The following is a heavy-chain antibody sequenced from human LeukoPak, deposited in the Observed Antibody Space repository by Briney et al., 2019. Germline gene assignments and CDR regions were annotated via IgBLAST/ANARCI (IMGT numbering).Heavy chain of an antibody. Sequence: ASENLSLTCTVSGGSISSGSYYWSWIRQPAGKGLEWIGRIYTSGSTNYNPSLKSRVTISVDTSKNQFSLKLSSVTAADTAVYYCARAQGNYYDSSGYPDYWGQGTLVTVSS. J-gene: IGHJ4*02. D-gene: IGHD3-22*01. V-gene: IGHV4-61*02. CDR2: IYTSGST. CDR3: ARAQGNYYDSSGYPDY. CDR1: GGSISSGSYY.